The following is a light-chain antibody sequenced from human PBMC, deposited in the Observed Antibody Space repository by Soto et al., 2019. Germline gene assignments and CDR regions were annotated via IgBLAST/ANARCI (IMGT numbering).Light chain of an antibody. CDR2: AAS. J-gene: IGKJ1*01. CDR1: QSVSKY. CDR3: QQTYTAPGT. V-gene: IGKV1-39*01. Sequence: DLQMTQSPSSLSASVGDRITINCRASQSVSKYLNWYQHKLGKAPELLIYAASSLYSGVPSRFSGNGSGKYFTLTISNLHPEDSASYYCQQTYTAPGTFGQGTKVEIK.